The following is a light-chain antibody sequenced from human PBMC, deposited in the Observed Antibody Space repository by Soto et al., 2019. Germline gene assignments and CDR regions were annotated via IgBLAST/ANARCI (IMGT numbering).Light chain of an antibody. CDR3: CSFAGGSTLL. CDR1: SNDVGSYDL. J-gene: IGLJ2*01. CDR2: EVR. Sequence: QSVLTQPASVSGSPGQSITISCSGTSNDVGSYDLVSWYQHHPGKAPKLMIYEVRRRPSGISNRFSGSKSGNTASLTISGLQAEDEADYYCCSFAGGSTLLFGGGTKLTVL. V-gene: IGLV2-23*02.